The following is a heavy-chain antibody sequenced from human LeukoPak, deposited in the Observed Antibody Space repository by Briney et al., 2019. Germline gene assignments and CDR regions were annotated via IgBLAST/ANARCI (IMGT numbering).Heavy chain of an antibody. CDR2: IYYSGST. D-gene: IGHD2-15*01. J-gene: IGHJ6*02. Sequence: SETLSLTCTVSGGSISSSSYYWGWIRQPPGKGLEWIGSIYYSGSTYYNPSLKSRVTISVDTSKNQFSLKLSSVTAADTAVYYCASIVGGPVVAATRDYGMDVWGQGTTVTVSS. V-gene: IGHV4-39*07. CDR3: ASIVGGPVVAATRDYGMDV. CDR1: GGSISSSSYY.